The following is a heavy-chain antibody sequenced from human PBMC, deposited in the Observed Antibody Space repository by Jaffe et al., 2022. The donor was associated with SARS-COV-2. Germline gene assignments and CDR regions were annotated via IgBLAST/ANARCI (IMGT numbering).Heavy chain of an antibody. CDR2: IYYSGST. CDR1: GGSISSSSYY. V-gene: IGHV4-39*01. J-gene: IGHJ5*02. D-gene: IGHD3-10*01. Sequence: QLQLQESGPGLVKPSETLSLTCTVSGGSISSSSYYWGWIRQPPGKGLEWIGSIYYSGSTYYNPSLKSRVTISVDTSKNQFSLKLSSVTAADTAVYYCARRFGESKGWYGSSDGEGRFDPWGQGTLVTVSS. CDR3: ARRFGESKGWYGSSDGEGRFDP.